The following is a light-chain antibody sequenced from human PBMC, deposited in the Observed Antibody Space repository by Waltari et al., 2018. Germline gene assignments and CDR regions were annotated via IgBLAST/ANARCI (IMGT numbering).Light chain of an antibody. CDR3: QQYDRLSLT. J-gene: IGKJ1*01. V-gene: IGKV3-20*01. CDR1: QSVRRT. Sequence: DIELTQSPATLSSSLGERATLSCRASQSVRRTLAWYQQKPGKAPRLLIYGASSMDSGIPDRFSGSGSGTEFTLTISRLEPDDFATYYCQQYDRLSLTFGQGTKVEIK. CDR2: GAS.